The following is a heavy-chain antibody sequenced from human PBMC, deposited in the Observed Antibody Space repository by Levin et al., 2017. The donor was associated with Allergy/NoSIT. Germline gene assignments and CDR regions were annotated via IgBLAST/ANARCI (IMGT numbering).Heavy chain of an antibody. J-gene: IGHJ6*02. D-gene: IGHD5-18*01. CDR2: IYHSGST. Sequence: ASETLSLTCAVSGGSISSSNWWSWVRQPPGKGLEWIGEIYHSGSTNYNPSLKSRVTISVDKSKNQFSLKLSSVTAADTAVYYCARAWVVHTAMVKEHYYGMDVWGQGTTVTVSS. V-gene: IGHV4-4*02. CDR1: GGSISSSNW. CDR3: ARAWVVHTAMVKEHYYGMDV.